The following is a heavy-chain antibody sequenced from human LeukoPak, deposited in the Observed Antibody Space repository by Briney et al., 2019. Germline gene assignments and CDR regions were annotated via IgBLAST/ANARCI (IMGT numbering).Heavy chain of an antibody. J-gene: IGHJ6*02. CDR2: IYYSGST. D-gene: IGHD6-19*01. CDR3: ARDRGIAVADNYYYYGMDV. V-gene: IGHV4-59*01. CDR1: GGSFSGYY. Sequence: SETLSLTCAVYGGSFSGYYWSWIRQPPGKGLEWIGYIYYSGSTNYNPSLKSRVTISVDTSKNQFSLKLSSVTAADTAVYYCARDRGIAVADNYYYYGMDVWGQGTTVTVSS.